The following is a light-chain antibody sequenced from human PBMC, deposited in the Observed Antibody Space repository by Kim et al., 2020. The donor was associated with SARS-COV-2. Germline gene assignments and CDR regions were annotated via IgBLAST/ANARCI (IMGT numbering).Light chain of an antibody. J-gene: IGLJ3*02. V-gene: IGLV6-57*02. CDR3: QSYDDSNRWV. Sequence: KTVTIACTGSSGNIASKYVQWYQQRPASAPTTVIYEDNERPSGVPDRFSGSIDSSSNSASLTISGLKTEDEADYYCQSYDDSNRWVFGGGTQLTVL. CDR1: SGNIASKY. CDR2: EDN.